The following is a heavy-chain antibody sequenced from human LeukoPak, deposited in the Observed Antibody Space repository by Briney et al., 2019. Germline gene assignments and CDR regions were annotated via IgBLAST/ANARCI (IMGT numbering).Heavy chain of an antibody. Sequence: ASVKVSCKASGYTFTDYYVHWVRQAPGQGLEWMAWIDPNSGATNYAQKLQGRVTMTTDTSTSTAYMELRSLRSDDTAVYYCAREVGSGSYGDAFDIWGQGTMVTVSS. CDR1: GYTFTDYY. J-gene: IGHJ3*02. CDR2: IDPNSGAT. V-gene: IGHV1-2*02. CDR3: AREVGSGSYGDAFDI. D-gene: IGHD1-26*01.